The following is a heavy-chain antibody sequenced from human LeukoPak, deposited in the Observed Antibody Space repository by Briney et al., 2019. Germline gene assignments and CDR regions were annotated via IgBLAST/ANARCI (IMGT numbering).Heavy chain of an antibody. CDR2: ISGSGPST. V-gene: IGHV3-23*01. CDR1: GFTFNNYA. CDR3: AKRGPIYSASPGNYFDY. J-gene: IGHJ4*02. D-gene: IGHD3-10*01. Sequence: GGSLRLSCVASGFTFNNYAMSWVRQAPGKGLEWVSSISGSGPSTDYTDAVKGRFIISRDNSKNTLYLQMNSLRAEDTAIYYCAKRGPIYSASPGNYFDYWGQGTLVTVSS.